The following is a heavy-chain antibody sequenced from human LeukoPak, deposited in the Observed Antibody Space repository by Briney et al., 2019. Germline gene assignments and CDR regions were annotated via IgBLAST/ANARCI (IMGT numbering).Heavy chain of an antibody. CDR2: INWNGGST. J-gene: IGHJ4*02. V-gene: IGHV3-20*04. CDR3: ARAQTYGDSRLLLDY. Sequence: PGGSLRLSCAASGFTVSSNYMSWVRQAPGEGLEWVSGINWNGGSTGYADSVEGRFAISRDNAKNSQYLQMNSLRVEDTALYYCARAQTYGDSRLLLDYWGQGTLATVSS. D-gene: IGHD2-21*02. CDR1: GFTVSSNY.